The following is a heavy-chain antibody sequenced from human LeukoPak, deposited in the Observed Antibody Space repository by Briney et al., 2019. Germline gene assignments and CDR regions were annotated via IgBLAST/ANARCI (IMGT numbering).Heavy chain of an antibody. Sequence: KTGGSLRVSRAAPGFTFTTYRMERVRHAPRKGLEWVSSISGSSSYTYYADSVKGRFTISRDNAKNSLYLQMNSLRAEDTAVYYCARREGFYDSDGYFEGDGFDIWGEGTMVTVSS. V-gene: IGHV3-21*01. CDR3: ARREGFYDSDGYFEGDGFDI. CDR2: ISGSSSYT. CDR1: GFTFTTYR. J-gene: IGHJ3*02. D-gene: IGHD3-22*01.